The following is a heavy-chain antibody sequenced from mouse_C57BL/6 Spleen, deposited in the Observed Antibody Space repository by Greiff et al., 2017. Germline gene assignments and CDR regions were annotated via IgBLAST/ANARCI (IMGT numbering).Heavy chain of an antibody. D-gene: IGHD2-1*01. V-gene: IGHV1-5*01. CDR3: TREGVYYTFDY. Sequence: EVQLQQSGTVLARPGASVKMSCTTSGYTFTSYWMHWVKQRPGQGLEWIGAIYPGNSDTSYNQKFKGKAKLTAVTSASTASMERSSLTNEDSAVYYCTREGVYYTFDYWGQGTTLTVSS. J-gene: IGHJ2*01. CDR2: IYPGNSDT. CDR1: GYTFTSYW.